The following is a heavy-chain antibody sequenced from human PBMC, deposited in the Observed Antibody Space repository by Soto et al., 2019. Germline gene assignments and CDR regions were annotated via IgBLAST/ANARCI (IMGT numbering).Heavy chain of an antibody. CDR1: RFTFSSYA. CDR2: SSCGGT. Sequence: PGVPLRLSCAASRFTFSSYAMTRLRQAPGKGLQWLPSSSCGGTYHPDTVKGRITISSSSSKNPQFLQMDRLRADDTAVHYCAKETLPSHRPYFGCWGKGALVTVSS. J-gene: IGHJ4*02. V-gene: IGHV3-23*01. CDR3: AKETLPSHRPYFGC.